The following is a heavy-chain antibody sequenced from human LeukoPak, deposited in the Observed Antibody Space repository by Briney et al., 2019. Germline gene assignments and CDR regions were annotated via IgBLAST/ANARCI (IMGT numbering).Heavy chain of an antibody. CDR2: ISSSSSYI. Sequence: PGGSLRLSCAASGFTFSSYSMNWVRQAPGKGLEWVSSISSSSSYIYYADSVKGRFTISRDNAKNSLYLQMNSLRAEDTAVYYCARGYPLWFGELEAFDIWGQGTMVTVSS. V-gene: IGHV3-21*01. D-gene: IGHD3-10*01. CDR1: GFTFSSYS. CDR3: ARGYPLWFGELEAFDI. J-gene: IGHJ3*02.